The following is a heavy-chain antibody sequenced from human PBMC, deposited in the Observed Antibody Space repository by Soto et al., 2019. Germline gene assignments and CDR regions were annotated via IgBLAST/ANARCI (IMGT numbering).Heavy chain of an antibody. Sequence: PGGSLRLSCAASGFTFSSYAMSWVRQAPGKGLEWVSAISGSGGSTYNADSVKGRFTISRDNSKNTLYLQMNSLRAEDTAVYYCAKDPYSYGQGYYYGMDVWGQGTTVTVSS. D-gene: IGHD5-18*01. CDR1: GFTFSSYA. J-gene: IGHJ6*02. CDR3: AKDPYSYGQGYYYGMDV. V-gene: IGHV3-23*01. CDR2: ISGSGGST.